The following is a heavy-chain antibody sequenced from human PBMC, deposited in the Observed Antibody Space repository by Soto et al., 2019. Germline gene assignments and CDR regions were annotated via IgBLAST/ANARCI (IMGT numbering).Heavy chain of an antibody. D-gene: IGHD1-26*01. CDR3: AKDLGAGDPHYYGMDV. J-gene: IGHJ6*02. V-gene: IGHV3-30*18. CDR1: GFTFSSYG. CDR2: ISYDGSNK. Sequence: QVQLVESGGGVVQPGRSLRLSCAASGFTFSSYGMHWVRQAPGKGLEWVAVISYDGSNKYYADSVKGRFTISRDNSKNTLYLQMNSLRAEDTAVYYCAKDLGAGDPHYYGMDVGGQGTTVTVSS.